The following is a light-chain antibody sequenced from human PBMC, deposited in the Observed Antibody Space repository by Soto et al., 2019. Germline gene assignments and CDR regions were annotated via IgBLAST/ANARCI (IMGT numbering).Light chain of an antibody. J-gene: IGLJ3*02. CDR3: CSYAGSNTWV. Sequence: QSVLTQPASVSGSPGQSITISCTGTSSDVGSYNLVSWYQQHPGKAPKVMIYEVSKRPSGVSNRFSGSKSGNTASLTISGLQAEDEADYYCCSYAGSNTWVFGGGTKVTVL. V-gene: IGLV2-23*02. CDR2: EVS. CDR1: SSDVGSYNL.